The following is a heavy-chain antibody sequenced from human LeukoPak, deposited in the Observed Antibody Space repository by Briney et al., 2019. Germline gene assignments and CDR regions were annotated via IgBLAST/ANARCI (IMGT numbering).Heavy chain of an antibody. D-gene: IGHD3-10*01. V-gene: IGHV3-53*01. CDR2: IYSGGTT. J-gene: IGHJ6*02. Sequence: GGSLRLSCAASDFTVSSNYMTWVRQVPGKGLEWVPVIYSGGTTYYADSVKGRFTISGDIATNSVYLQMNSLRAEDTALYYCVRDGNRGYDMDVWGQGTAVTVSS. CDR3: VRDGNRGYDMDV. CDR1: DFTVSSNY.